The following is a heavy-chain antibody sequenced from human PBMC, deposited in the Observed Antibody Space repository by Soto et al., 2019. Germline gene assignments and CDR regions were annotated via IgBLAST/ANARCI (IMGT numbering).Heavy chain of an antibody. CDR2: ISTHNDNT. Sequence: QVQLVQSGAKVKKPGASVKVSCKSSGYTFSNYGISWVRLAPGQGLEWMGWISTHNDNTHYAQKFQGRVTVTTDTSTSTAYMELRSLTSDDTAVYFCARDGYGDYPLDYWGQGTPVTVSS. CDR1: GYTFSNYG. D-gene: IGHD4-17*01. CDR3: ARDGYGDYPLDY. V-gene: IGHV1-18*04. J-gene: IGHJ4*02.